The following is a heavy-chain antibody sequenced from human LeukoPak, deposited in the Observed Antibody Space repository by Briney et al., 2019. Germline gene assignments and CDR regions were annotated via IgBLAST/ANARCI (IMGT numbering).Heavy chain of an antibody. J-gene: IGHJ4*02. CDR3: TRGYSIDY. CDR1: GFTFGDYA. D-gene: IGHD4-11*01. CDR2: IRSKASGGTT. V-gene: IGHV3-49*04. Sequence: GGSLRLSCTASGFTFGDYAMSWVRQAPGKGLEWVGFIRSKASGGTTEYTASVKGRFTISRDDSKSIAYLQMNSLITEDTTVYYCTRGYSIDYWGQGTQVTVSS.